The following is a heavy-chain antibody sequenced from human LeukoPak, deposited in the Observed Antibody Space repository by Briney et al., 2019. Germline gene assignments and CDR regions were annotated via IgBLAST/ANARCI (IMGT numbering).Heavy chain of an antibody. Sequence: SVKVSCKASGGTFSSYAISWVRQAPGQGLEWMGRIIPILGIANYAQKFQGRVTITADKSTSTAYMELSSLRSEDAAVYYCARAYCSSTSCYRFDYWGQGTLVAVSS. V-gene: IGHV1-69*04. CDR2: IIPILGIA. J-gene: IGHJ4*02. CDR3: ARAYCSSTSCYRFDY. D-gene: IGHD2-2*02. CDR1: GGTFSSYA.